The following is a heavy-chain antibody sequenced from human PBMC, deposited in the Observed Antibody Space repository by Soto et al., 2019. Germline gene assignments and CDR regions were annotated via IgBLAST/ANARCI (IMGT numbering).Heavy chain of an antibody. CDR1: GFTFSTYA. J-gene: IGHJ4*02. Sequence: EVLLLESGGGWVQPGGSLRLACAASGFTFSTYAMRWCRQSPGKGLEWVSAISATGAGTYYADSVKGRFNISRDNSKNTLHLPMNSLSAADTAVYYCALRTTGRYFDYWGQGTLVTVSS. CDR3: ALRTTGRYFDY. D-gene: IGHD3-9*01. CDR2: ISATGAGT. V-gene: IGHV3-23*01.